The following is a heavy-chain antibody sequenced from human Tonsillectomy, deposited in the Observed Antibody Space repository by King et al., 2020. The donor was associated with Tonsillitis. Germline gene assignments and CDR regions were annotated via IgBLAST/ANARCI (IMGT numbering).Heavy chain of an antibody. Sequence: VQLVESGGGVVQPGRSLRLSCAASGFTFSSFGMHWVRQAPGKGLEWVAFIWYEGNNRYYADSVKGRFTISRDNSENTLFLQMSSLRAEDTAVYHCARDNFYDSGTYYVDYWGQGTLVTVSS. D-gene: IGHD3-22*01. CDR3: ARDNFYDSGTYYVDY. J-gene: IGHJ4*02. CDR2: IWYEGNNR. V-gene: IGHV3-33*01. CDR1: GFTFSSFG.